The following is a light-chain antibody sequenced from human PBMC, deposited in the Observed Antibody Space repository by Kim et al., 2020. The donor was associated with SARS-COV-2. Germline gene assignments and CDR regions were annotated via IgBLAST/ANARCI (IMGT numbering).Light chain of an antibody. CDR3: QSYNRDNVI. J-gene: IGLJ2*01. V-gene: IGLV6-57*03. CDR1: SGSIDDNY. CDR2: EDD. Sequence: GKTVTISCTRSSGSIDDNYVQWYQQRPGGVPTTVIYEDDQRPFGVSDRFSGSIDNSSNSASLTISGLRTEDEADYYCQSYNRDNVIFGGGTQLTVL.